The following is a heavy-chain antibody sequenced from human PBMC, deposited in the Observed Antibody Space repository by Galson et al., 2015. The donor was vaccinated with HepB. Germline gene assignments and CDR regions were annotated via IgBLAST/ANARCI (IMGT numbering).Heavy chain of an antibody. CDR3: AYGVDV. Sequence: CAISGDSVSSNSAVWNWIRQSPSRGLEWLGRTYYRSRWYNDYAVSVKSRISINAETSKNQVSLQLNSVTPDDTAVYYCAYGVDVWGQGTRVTVS. V-gene: IGHV6-1*01. CDR2: TYYRSRWYN. J-gene: IGHJ6*02. CDR1: GDSVSSNSAV.